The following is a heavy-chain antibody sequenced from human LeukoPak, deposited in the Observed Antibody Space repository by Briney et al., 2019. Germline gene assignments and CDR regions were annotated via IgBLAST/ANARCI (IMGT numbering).Heavy chain of an antibody. Sequence: QPGGSLRLSCAASGFTFSSYWMHWVRQAPGKGLVWVSRINTDGSSTTYADSVRGRFTISRDNAKNTLYLQMNSLRAEDTAVFYCARGYSSSYRIDYRGQGTLVTVSS. CDR1: GFTFSSYW. V-gene: IGHV3-74*01. D-gene: IGHD6-6*01. CDR2: INTDGSST. J-gene: IGHJ4*02. CDR3: ARGYSSSYRIDY.